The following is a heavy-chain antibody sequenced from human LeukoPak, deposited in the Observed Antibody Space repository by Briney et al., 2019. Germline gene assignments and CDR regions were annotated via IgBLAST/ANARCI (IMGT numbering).Heavy chain of an antibody. Sequence: GGSLRLSCAASGFTFKTYVMTWVRQAPGKGLEWVSTIPTTGGSTYYADSVKGRFTISRDNSKNTPYLQMNSLRVEDTAVYYCAKVDCSSITCNKNFDYWGQGTLVTVSS. D-gene: IGHD2-2*01. CDR2: IPTTGGST. CDR1: GFTFKTYV. CDR3: AKVDCSSITCNKNFDY. J-gene: IGHJ4*02. V-gene: IGHV3-23*01.